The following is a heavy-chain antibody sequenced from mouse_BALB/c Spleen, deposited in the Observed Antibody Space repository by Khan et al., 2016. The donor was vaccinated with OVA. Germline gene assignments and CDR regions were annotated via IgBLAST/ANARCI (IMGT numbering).Heavy chain of an antibody. CDR3: ARQPYYHYNIMDY. J-gene: IGHJ4*01. D-gene: IGHD2-10*01. CDR1: GFSLTNYG. CDR2: IWSDGST. V-gene: IGHV2-6-1*01. Sequence: QVQLKESGPGLVAPSQSLSITCTISGFSLTNYGVHWVRQPPGKGLEWLVVIWSDGSTTYNSALKSRLTISKDNSKSQVFLNMNSLQTDDTAMYCCARQPYYHYNIMDYWGQGTSVTVSS.